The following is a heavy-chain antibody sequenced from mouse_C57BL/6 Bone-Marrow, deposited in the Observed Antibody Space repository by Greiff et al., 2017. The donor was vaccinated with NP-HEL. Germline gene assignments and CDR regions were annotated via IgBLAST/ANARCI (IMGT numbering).Heavy chain of an antibody. J-gene: IGHJ2*01. Sequence: QVQLQRSGPGLVQPSQSLSITCTVSGFSLTSYGVHWVRQSPGKGLEWLGVIWSGGSTDYNAAFISRLSISKDNSKSQVFFKMNSLQADDTAIYYCARGLYYDYEGDDFDYWGQGTTLTVSS. D-gene: IGHD2-4*01. V-gene: IGHV2-2*01. CDR3: ARGLYYDYEGDDFDY. CDR1: GFSLTSYG. CDR2: IWSGGST.